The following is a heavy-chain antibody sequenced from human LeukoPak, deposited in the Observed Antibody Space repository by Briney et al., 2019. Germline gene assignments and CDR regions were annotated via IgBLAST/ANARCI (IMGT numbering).Heavy chain of an antibody. Sequence: SETLSLTCTVSGGSVSSGSYYWSWIRQPPGKGLEWIGYIYYSGSTNYNPSLKSRVTISVDTSKNQFSLKLSSVTAADTAAYYCARDQSSSLFDYWGQGTLVTVSS. V-gene: IGHV4-61*01. CDR2: IYYSGST. CDR1: GGSVSSGSYY. CDR3: ARDQSSSLFDY. D-gene: IGHD6-6*01. J-gene: IGHJ4*02.